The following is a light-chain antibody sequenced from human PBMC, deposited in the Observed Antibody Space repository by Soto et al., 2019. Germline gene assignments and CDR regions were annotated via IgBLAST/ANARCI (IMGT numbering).Light chain of an antibody. CDR2: DVN. J-gene: IGLJ1*01. Sequence: QSVLTQPASVSASPGQSITISCSGTSSDIGGSIYVSWSQQHPGKAPRLIIYDVNNRPPGVSNRFFGSKSGNTASLTISGLHPEDEADYYCLSYTTGSTRHVFGTGTKLTVL. CDR3: LSYTTGSTRHV. CDR1: SSDIGGSIY. V-gene: IGLV2-14*01.